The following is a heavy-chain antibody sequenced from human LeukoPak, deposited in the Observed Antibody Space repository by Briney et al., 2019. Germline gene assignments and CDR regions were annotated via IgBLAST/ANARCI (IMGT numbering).Heavy chain of an antibody. CDR2: IIPMFGIT. Sequence: SVKVSCKASGGTFSSYAISWVRQAPGQGLEWMGGIIPMFGITNYAQKFQGRVTIIADESTSTAYMELSSLRSEDTAVYYCARDAEPGSYYYDSSGYYSSDYWGQGTLVTVSS. CDR3: ARDAEPGSYYYDSSGYYSSDY. V-gene: IGHV1-69*13. CDR1: GGTFSSYA. J-gene: IGHJ4*02. D-gene: IGHD3-22*01.